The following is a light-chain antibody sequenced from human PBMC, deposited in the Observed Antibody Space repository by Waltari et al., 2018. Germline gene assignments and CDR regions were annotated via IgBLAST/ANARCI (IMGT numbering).Light chain of an antibody. J-gene: IGKJ4*01. CDR3: QQRSDWLT. CDR2: GAS. Sequence: EVVLTQSPAILSLSPGERATLSCRASQSVRTFVAWYQQKPGQAPRPLIYGASNRATGIPARFSGSGSGTDFTLTISSLEPEDFAVYYCQQRSDWLTFGGGTRVEIK. CDR1: QSVRTF. V-gene: IGKV3-11*01.